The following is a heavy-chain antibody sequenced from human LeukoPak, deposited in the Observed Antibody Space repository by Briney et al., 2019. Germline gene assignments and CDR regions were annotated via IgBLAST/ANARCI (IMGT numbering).Heavy chain of an antibody. V-gene: IGHV1-18*01. CDR2: ISAYNGNT. D-gene: IGHD3-3*01. Sequence: ASVKVSCKASGYTFTSYGISWVRQAPGQGLEWMGWISAYNGNTNYAQKPQGRVTMTTDTSTSTAYMELRSLRSDDTAVYYCARAPSDYDFWSGEAYYYMDVWGKGTTVTVSS. CDR1: GYTFTSYG. CDR3: ARAPSDYDFWSGEAYYYMDV. J-gene: IGHJ6*03.